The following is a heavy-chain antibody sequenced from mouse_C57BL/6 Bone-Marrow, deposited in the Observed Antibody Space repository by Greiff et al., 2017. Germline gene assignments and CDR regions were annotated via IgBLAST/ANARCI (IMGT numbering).Heavy chain of an antibody. V-gene: IGHV3-6*01. D-gene: IGHD1-1*01. CDR1: GYSITSGYY. J-gene: IGHJ2*01. CDR2: ISYDGSN. CDR3: AREKAITTPVDYFDY. Sequence: VQLQQSGPGLVKPSQSLSLTCSVTGYSITSGYYWNWIRQFPGNKLEWMGYISYDGSNNYNPSLKNRIPITRDTSKNQFFLKLNSVTTEYTATYDGAREKAITTPVDYFDYWGQGTTLTVSS.